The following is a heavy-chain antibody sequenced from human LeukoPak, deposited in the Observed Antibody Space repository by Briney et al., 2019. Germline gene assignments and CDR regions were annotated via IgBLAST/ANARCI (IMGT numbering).Heavy chain of an antibody. V-gene: IGHV3-64D*09. D-gene: IGHD4-23*01. CDR2: ISSNGVTT. CDR3: VTRRTTVVTPGY. Sequence: GGSPRLSCSASGLTFSSFALNWVRQAPGKGLEYVSAISSNGVTTYYADSVKGRFTISRDNSKNTLYLQMSSLRAEDTAVYYCVTRRTTVVTPGYWGQGTLVSVSS. J-gene: IGHJ4*02. CDR1: GLTFSSFA.